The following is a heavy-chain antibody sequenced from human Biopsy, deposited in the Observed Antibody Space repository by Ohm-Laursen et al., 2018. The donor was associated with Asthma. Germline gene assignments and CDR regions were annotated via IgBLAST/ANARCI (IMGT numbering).Heavy chain of an antibody. D-gene: IGHD3-22*01. J-gene: IGHJ4*02. CDR1: GFAVSRDY. CDR3: ARGDSSNWSHYYFDY. Sequence: SLRLSRTASGFAVSRDYMFWVRQAPGKGLEWVSVIYSGGTSHTADSVRGRFTISRDYSKNTLYLQMHSLRAEDTAVYYCARGDSSNWSHYYFDYWGQGTLVTVSS. CDR2: IYSGGTS. V-gene: IGHV3-53*01.